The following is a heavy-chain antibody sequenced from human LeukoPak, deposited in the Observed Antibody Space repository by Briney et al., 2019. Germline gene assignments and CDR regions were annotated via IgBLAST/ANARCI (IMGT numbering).Heavy chain of an antibody. CDR3: ARDSPHCSSTSCYTGSVDY. V-gene: IGHV4-61*02. D-gene: IGHD2-2*02. CDR2: IYTSGST. CDR1: GGSISSGSYY. Sequence: PSETLSLICTVSGGSISSGSYYWRWIRQPAGKGLEWIGRIYTSGSTNYNPSLKSRVTISVDTSKNQFTPKLSSVTAADTAVYYCARDSPHCSSTSCYTGSVDYWGQGTLVTVS. J-gene: IGHJ4*02.